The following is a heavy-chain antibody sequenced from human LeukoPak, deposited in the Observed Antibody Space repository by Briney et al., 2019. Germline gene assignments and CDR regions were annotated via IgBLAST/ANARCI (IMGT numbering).Heavy chain of an antibody. CDR1: GGSISSYY. D-gene: IGHD3-3*01. V-gene: IGHV4-59*08. Sequence: PSETLSLTCTVSGGSISSYYWSWIRQPPGKGLEWIGYIYYSGSTNYNPSLKSQVTISLDTSKNQFSLKLSSVTAAETAVYSCARHEAGYYGDAFYIWGQRTMVTVSS. CDR2: IYYSGST. CDR3: ARHEAGYYGDAFYI. J-gene: IGHJ3*02.